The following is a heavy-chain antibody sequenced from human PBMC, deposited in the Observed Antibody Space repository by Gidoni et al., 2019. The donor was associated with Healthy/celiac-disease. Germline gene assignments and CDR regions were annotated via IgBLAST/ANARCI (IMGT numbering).Heavy chain of an antibody. D-gene: IGHD4-4*01. V-gene: IGHV3-30*18. Sequence: QVQLVESGGGVVQPGRSLRLSCAASGFTFSSYGLHWVRQAPGKGLEWVAVISYDGSNKYYADSVKGRFTISRDNSKNTLYLQMNSLRAEDTAVYYCAKDPRAVTPDLGYYYYGMDVWGQGTTVTVSS. CDR1: GFTFSSYG. J-gene: IGHJ6*02. CDR3: AKDPRAVTPDLGYYYYGMDV. CDR2: ISYDGSNK.